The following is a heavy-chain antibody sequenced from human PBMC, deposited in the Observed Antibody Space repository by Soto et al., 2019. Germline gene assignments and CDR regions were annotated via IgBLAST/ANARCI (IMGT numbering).Heavy chain of an antibody. D-gene: IGHD4-17*01. CDR2: ISAHNGKT. J-gene: IGHJ4*02. CDR3: ARGRYGDY. Sequence: QAHLVQSGPEVKKPGASVKVSCKGSGYIFTSYGIAWVRQAPGQGLEWMGWISAHNGKTEYAQKFQGRVTVTRGTSTSTASLELRSIRSDDTALYYCARGRYGDYWGQGALVTVSS. V-gene: IGHV1-18*01. CDR1: GYIFTSYG.